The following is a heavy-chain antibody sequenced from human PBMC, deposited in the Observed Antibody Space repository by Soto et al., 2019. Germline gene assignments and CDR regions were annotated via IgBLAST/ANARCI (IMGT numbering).Heavy chain of an antibody. CDR3: ARGDILIGSRNWFDP. V-gene: IGHV4-34*01. J-gene: IGHJ5*02. CDR1: GGSFINHY. Sequence: QVQLQQWGAGLLKPSETLSLTCAVYGGSFINHYWSWIRQPPGKGLEWIGEINHIGITNYNPSLKSRVTLSVDTFKKQFSLKLSSVAAAATAVYYCARGDILIGSRNWFDPWGHGTLVTVSS. D-gene: IGHD3-9*01. CDR2: INHIGIT.